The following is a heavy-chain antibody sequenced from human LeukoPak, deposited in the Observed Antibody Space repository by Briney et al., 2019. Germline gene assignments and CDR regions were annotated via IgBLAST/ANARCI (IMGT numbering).Heavy chain of an antibody. J-gene: IGHJ4*02. CDR3: ARGAPPQN. CDR1: GGSISSSSYY. V-gene: IGHV4-39*07. Sequence: SETLSLTCTVSGGSISSSSYYWGWIRQPPGKGLEWIGSVYYTGASYYNPSLKGRVTISIDTSKKHFSLKLTSVTAADTAVYYCARGAPPQNWGQGTLVTVSS. CDR2: VYYTGAS.